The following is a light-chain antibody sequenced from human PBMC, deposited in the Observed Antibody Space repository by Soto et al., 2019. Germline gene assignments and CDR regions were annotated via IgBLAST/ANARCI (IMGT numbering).Light chain of an antibody. V-gene: IGLV2-14*01. J-gene: IGLJ2*01. CDR2: DVT. CDR3: SSYTSSSTLVV. Sequence: QSALTQPASVSGSPGQSITIPCTGTSSDVGGYNFVSWYQQYPGKAPKLMIYDVTNRPSGVSNRFSASQSGNTASLTISGLHAEDEANYYCSSYTSSSTLVVFGGGTKLTVL. CDR1: SSDVGGYNF.